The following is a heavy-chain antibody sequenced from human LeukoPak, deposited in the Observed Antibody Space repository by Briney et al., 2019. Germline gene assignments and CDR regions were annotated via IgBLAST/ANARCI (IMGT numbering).Heavy chain of an antibody. CDR2: ISSSSSYI. D-gene: IGHD2-8*02. J-gene: IGHJ6*03. V-gene: IGHV3-21*01. CDR1: GFTFSSYS. Sequence: GGSLRLSCAASGFTFSSYSMNWVRQAPGKGLEWVSSISSSSSYIYYADSVKGRFTISRDNAKNSLYLQMYSLRAEDTAVYYCARGWDIVLVVYAYMDVWGKGTTVTVSS. CDR3: ARGWDIVLVVYAYMDV.